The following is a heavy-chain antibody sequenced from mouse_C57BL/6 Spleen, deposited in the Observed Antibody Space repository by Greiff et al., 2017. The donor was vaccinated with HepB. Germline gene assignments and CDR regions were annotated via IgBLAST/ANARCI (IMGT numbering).Heavy chain of an antibody. V-gene: IGHV1-55*01. CDR2: IYPGSGST. CDR1: GYTFTSYW. J-gene: IGHJ3*01. CDR3: ARLGDYDAAWFAY. Sequence: QVQLQQPGAELVKPGASVKMSCKASGYTFTSYWITWVKQRPGQGLEWIGDIYPGSGSTNYNEKFKSKATLTVDTSSSTAYMQLSSLTSEDSAVYYCARLGDYDAAWFAYWGQGTLVTVSA. D-gene: IGHD2-4*01.